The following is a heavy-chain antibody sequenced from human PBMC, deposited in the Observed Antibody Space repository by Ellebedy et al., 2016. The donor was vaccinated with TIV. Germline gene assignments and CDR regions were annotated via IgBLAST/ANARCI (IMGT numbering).Heavy chain of an antibody. V-gene: IGHV3-15*01. J-gene: IGHJ4*02. D-gene: IGHD3-16*01. Sequence: GGSLRLSXVASGFTFSRYWMNWVRQTPGKGLEWVGRIRSNNNGGTTDYAAPVKGRFTISRDDSKNTLYLQMNSLETEDTAVYYCTTHNNDYVWGSPDYWGQGTLVTVSS. CDR2: IRSNNNGGTT. CDR3: TTHNNDYVWGSPDY. CDR1: GFTFSRYW.